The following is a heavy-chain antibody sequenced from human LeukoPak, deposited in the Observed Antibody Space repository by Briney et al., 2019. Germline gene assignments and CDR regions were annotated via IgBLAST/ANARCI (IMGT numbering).Heavy chain of an antibody. Sequence: PSETLSLTCTVSGGSISSSSYFWGWIRQPPGKGLEWIGSIYYSGSTYYNPSLKSRVTISVDTSKNQFSLKLSSVTAADTAVYYCARQYNWNDLTYFDYWGQGTLVTVSS. V-gene: IGHV4-39*01. CDR3: ARQYNWNDLTYFDY. D-gene: IGHD1-1*01. CDR1: GGSISSSSYF. CDR2: IYYSGST. J-gene: IGHJ4*02.